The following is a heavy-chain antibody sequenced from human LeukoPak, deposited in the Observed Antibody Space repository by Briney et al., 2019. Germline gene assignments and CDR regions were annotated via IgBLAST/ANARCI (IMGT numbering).Heavy chain of an antibody. CDR1: GGTFSSYA. CDR3: ARDRGGTRGLVYYFDY. J-gene: IGHJ4*02. CDR2: IIPILGIA. Sequence: ASVKVSCKASGGTFSSYAISWVRQAPGQGLEWMGRIIPILGIANYAQKFQGRVTITADKSTSTAYMELSSLRSEDTAVYYCARDRGGTRGLVYYFDYWGQGTLVTVSS. D-gene: IGHD1-1*01. V-gene: IGHV1-69*04.